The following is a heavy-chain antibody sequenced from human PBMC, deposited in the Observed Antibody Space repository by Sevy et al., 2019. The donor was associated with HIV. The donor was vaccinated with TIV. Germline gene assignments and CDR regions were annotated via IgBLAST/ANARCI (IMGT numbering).Heavy chain of an antibody. Sequence: RGSLRLSCEASGFTFSSYGMSWVRQAPGKGLEWVSYISGTGGSTDYADSVKGRFTISRDNSKNTLYIHMISLRAEDTAVYFCAKDGGRNWDQFFFDSWGQGTLVTVSS. CDR3: AKDGGRNWDQFFFDS. V-gene: IGHV3-23*01. CDR2: ISGTGGST. D-gene: IGHD7-27*01. CDR1: GFTFSSYG. J-gene: IGHJ4*02.